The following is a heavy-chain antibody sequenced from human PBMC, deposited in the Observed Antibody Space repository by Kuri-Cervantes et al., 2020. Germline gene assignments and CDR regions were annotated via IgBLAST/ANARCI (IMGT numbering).Heavy chain of an antibody. Sequence: GSLRLFCAVYGGSFSGYYWSWIRQPPGKGLEWIGEINHSGSTNYNPSLKSRVTISVDTSKNQFSLKLSSVTAADTAVYYCARDTRIGVVGADLFDHWGQGTLVTGSS. V-gene: IGHV4-34*01. D-gene: IGHD2-15*01. J-gene: IGHJ4*02. CDR1: GGSFSGYY. CDR3: ARDTRIGVVGADLFDH. CDR2: INHSGST.